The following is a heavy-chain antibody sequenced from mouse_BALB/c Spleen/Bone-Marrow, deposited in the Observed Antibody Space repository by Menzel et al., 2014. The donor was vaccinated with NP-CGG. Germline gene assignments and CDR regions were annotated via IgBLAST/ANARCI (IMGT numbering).Heavy chain of an antibody. Sequence: QVQLQQSGAELMKPGASVKISCKATGYTFSSCWIEWVKQRPGHGLEWIGEILPGSGSPNYNEKFKGKATFTADTSSNTAYMQLSSLTSEDSAVYYCAREDGLWYFDVWGAGTTVTVSS. D-gene: IGHD1-1*01. V-gene: IGHV1-9*01. CDR1: GYTFSSCW. CDR3: AREDGLWYFDV. J-gene: IGHJ1*01. CDR2: ILPGSGSP.